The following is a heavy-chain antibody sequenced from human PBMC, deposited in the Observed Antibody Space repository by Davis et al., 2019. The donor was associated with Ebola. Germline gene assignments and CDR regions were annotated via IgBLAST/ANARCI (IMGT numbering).Heavy chain of an antibody. CDR2: IYYSGST. J-gene: IGHJ6*02. V-gene: IGHV4-30-4*01. CDR1: GGSISSGDYY. D-gene: IGHD3-10*01. CDR3: AREGITMVRGVNYYGMDV. Sequence: SETLSLTCTVSGGSISSGDYYWSWIRQPPGKGLEWIGYIYYSGSTYYNPSLESRVSISVDTSNSQFSLRLASVTATDTAVYYCAREGITMVRGVNYYGMDVWGQGTTVTVSS.